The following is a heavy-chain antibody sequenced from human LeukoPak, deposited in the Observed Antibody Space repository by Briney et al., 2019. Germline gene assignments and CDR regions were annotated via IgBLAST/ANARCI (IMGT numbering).Heavy chain of an antibody. CDR3: ARGTSGWYLDY. D-gene: IGHD6-19*01. J-gene: IGHJ4*02. CDR1: GFTFSSYT. CDR2: ISSSSTYI. Sequence: GGSLRLSCAASGFTFSSYTLNWVRQAPGKGLEWVSSISSSSTYIFYADSVKGRFTISRENAKNSLYLQMNSLRSEDTAVYYCARGTSGWYLDYWGQGTLVTVSS. V-gene: IGHV3-21*04.